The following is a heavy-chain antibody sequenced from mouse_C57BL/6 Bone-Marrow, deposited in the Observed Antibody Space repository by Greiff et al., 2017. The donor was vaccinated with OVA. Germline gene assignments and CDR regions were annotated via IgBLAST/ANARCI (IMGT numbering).Heavy chain of an antibody. CDR2: IYPRDGST. Sequence: VKLQESDAELVKPGASVKISCKVSGYTFTDHTIHWMKQRPEQGLEWIGYIYPRDGSTKYNEKFKGKATLTADKSSSTAYMQLNSLTSEDSAVYFCARTPSYGSRKGYFDVWGTGTTVTVSS. D-gene: IGHD1-1*01. CDR1: GYTFTDHT. J-gene: IGHJ1*03. V-gene: IGHV1-78*01. CDR3: ARTPSYGSRKGYFDV.